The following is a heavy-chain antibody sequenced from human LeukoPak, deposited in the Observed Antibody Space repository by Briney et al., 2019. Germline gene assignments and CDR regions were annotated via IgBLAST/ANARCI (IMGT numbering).Heavy chain of an antibody. Sequence: GGSLRLSCAASGFTFSSYSMNWVRQAPGKGLECVSSISSSSSYIYYADSVKGRFTISRDNAKNSLYLQMNSLRAEDTAVYYCARDISTAHWYFDLWGRGTLVTVSS. CDR1: GFTFSSYS. CDR2: ISSSSSYI. V-gene: IGHV3-21*01. D-gene: IGHD3-22*01. CDR3: ARDISTAHWYFDL. J-gene: IGHJ2*01.